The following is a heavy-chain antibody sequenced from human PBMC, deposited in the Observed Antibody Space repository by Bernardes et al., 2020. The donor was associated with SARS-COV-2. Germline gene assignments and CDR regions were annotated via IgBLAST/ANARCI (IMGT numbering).Heavy chain of an antibody. Sequence: GGSLKISCKGSGYRFTTYWINWVRQMPGKGLEWMGSIYPDDSETRYSPSFQGQVTISADKSISTAYLQWSRLNASATAMYYCARNWDYFDYWRQGALVTVSS. V-gene: IGHV5-51*01. D-gene: IGHD7-27*01. J-gene: IGHJ4*02. CDR3: ARNWDYFDY. CDR2: IYPDDSET. CDR1: GYRFTTYW.